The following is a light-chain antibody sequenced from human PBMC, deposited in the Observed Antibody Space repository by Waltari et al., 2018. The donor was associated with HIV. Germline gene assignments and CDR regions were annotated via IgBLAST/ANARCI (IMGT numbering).Light chain of an antibody. V-gene: IGLV3-1*01. CDR3: QAWDSSTYV. CDR2: QDS. Sequence: SYELSQPPSVPVSQGSPASITCSGGKLRCHYACWYQQKPGQSPVLVIYQDSQRPSGIPERFSGSNSGNTATLTISGTQAMDEADYYCQAWDSSTYVFGTGTKVTVL. J-gene: IGLJ1*01. CDR1: KLRCHY.